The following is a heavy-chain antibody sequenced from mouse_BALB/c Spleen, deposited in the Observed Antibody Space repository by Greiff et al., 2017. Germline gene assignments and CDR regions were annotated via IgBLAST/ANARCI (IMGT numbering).Heavy chain of an antibody. V-gene: IGHV5-17*02. CDR1: GFTFSSFG. CDR2: ISSGSSTI. Sequence: EVQLVESGGGLVQPGGSRKLSCAASGFTFSSFGMHWVRQAPEKGLEWVAYISSGSSTIYYADTVKGRFTISRDNPKNTLFLQMTSLRSEDTAMYYCARSAHYSYYAMDYWGQGTSVTVSS. D-gene: IGHD1-2*01. CDR3: ARSAHYSYYAMDY. J-gene: IGHJ4*01.